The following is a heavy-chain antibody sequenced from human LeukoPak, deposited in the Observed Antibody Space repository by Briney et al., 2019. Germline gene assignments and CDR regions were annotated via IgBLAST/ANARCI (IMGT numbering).Heavy chain of an antibody. CDR2: IYPADSDI. CDR1: GYSINNYW. D-gene: IGHD2-15*01. Sequence: GESLKISCKVSGYSINNYWIGWVRQMPGKGLEWMGIIYPADSDIRYSPSFQGQVTISADKSISTAYLQWSSLKASDTAMYYCARQEYCSGGSCYTWFDPWGQGTLVTVSS. V-gene: IGHV5-51*01. CDR3: ARQEYCSGGSCYTWFDP. J-gene: IGHJ5*02.